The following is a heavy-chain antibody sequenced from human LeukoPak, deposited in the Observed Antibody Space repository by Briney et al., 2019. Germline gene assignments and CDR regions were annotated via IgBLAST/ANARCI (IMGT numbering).Heavy chain of an antibody. CDR2: INHSGST. CDR3: ARGPEDIVVVPFDY. D-gene: IGHD2-2*01. CDR1: GGSFSGYY. V-gene: IGHV4-34*01. J-gene: IGHJ4*02. Sequence: SETLSLTCAVYGGSFSGYYWRWIRQPPGRGLEWIGEINHSGSTNYNPSLKSRVAISVDTSKNQFSLKLTSVTAADTAVYYCARGPEDIVVVPFDYWGQGTLVTVSS.